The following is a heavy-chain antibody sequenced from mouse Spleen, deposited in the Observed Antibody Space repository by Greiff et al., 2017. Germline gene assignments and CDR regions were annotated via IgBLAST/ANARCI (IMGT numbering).Heavy chain of an antibody. D-gene: IGHD2-3*01. CDR3: ARDDGYYLFAY. Sequence: VQLQESGPELVKPGASVKLSCKASGYTFTSYDINWVKQRPGQGLEWIGWIYPRDGSTKYNEKFKGKATLTVDTSSSTAYMELHSLTSEDSAVYFCARDDGYYLFAYWGQGTLVTVSA. J-gene: IGHJ3*01. CDR2: IYPRDGST. CDR1: GYTFTSYD. V-gene: IGHV1-85*01.